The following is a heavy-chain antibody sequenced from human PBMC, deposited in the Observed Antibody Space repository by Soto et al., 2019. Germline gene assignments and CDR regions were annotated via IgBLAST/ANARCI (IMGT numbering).Heavy chain of an antibody. V-gene: IGHV3-30*18. J-gene: IGHJ6*01. CDR3: AKGEYYYGAGSPYYGMDV. CDR2: ISYDGSNK. CDR1: GFTFSSYG. Sequence: QVQLVESGGGVVQSGMSLRLSCAASGFTFSSYGMHWVRQAPGKGLEWVAVISYDGSNKYYADSVKGRFTISRDSSKNTLYLEMNSLRPEDTAVYYCAKGEYYYGAGSPYYGMDVW. D-gene: IGHD3-10*01.